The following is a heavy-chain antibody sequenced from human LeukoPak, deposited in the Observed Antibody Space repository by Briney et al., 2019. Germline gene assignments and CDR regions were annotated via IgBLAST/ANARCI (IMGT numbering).Heavy chain of an antibody. V-gene: IGHV3-21*01. Sequence: GGSLRLSCAASGFTFSSYSMNWVRQAPGKGLEWVSSISSSSSYIYYADSVKGRFTISRDNAKNSLYLQMNSLRAEDTAVYYCARAEGGYSYGPIDYWGQGTLATVSS. D-gene: IGHD5-18*01. CDR2: ISSSSSYI. J-gene: IGHJ4*02. CDR3: ARAEGGYSYGPIDY. CDR1: GFTFSSYS.